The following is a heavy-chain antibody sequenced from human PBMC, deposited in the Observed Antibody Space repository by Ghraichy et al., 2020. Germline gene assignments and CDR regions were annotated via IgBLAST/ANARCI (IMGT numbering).Heavy chain of an antibody. CDR3: ASSIGYCSSTSCSPAYYYYYGMDV. V-gene: IGHV4-39*01. CDR2: IYYSGST. Sequence: SETLSLTCTVSGGSIRSSSYYWGWIRQPPGKGLEWIGSIYYSGSTYYNPSLKSQVTISVDTSKNQFSLKLSSVTAADTAVYYCASSIGYCSSTSCSPAYYYYYGMDVWGQGTTVTVSS. CDR1: GGSIRSSSYY. D-gene: IGHD2-2*01. J-gene: IGHJ6*02.